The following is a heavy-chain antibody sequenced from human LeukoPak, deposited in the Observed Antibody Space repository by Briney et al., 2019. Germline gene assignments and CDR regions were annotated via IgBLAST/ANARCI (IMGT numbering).Heavy chain of an antibody. J-gene: IGHJ4*02. D-gene: IGHD3-22*01. Sequence: PGGSLRLSCAASGFTFSSHAMSWVRQAPGKGLEWVSRISSGSGGSTYYADSVKGRFTISRDNSKNTLYLQMNSLRAEDTAVYYCAKGGYYYDSSGYYYGYWGQGTLVTVSS. CDR1: GFTFSSHA. CDR2: ISSGSGGST. CDR3: AKGGYYYDSSGYYYGY. V-gene: IGHV3-23*01.